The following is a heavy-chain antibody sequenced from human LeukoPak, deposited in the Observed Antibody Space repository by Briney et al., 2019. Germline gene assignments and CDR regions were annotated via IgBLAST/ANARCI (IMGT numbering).Heavy chain of an antibody. CDR3: ARSTGGWSYFDH. D-gene: IGHD6-19*01. J-gene: IGHJ4*02. V-gene: IGHV4-59*01. CDR2: IYDSGST. Sequence: SETLSLTCTVSGGAISTYYWSWLRQPPGKGLEWIEYIYDSGSTNYNPSLGSRATISEDMSKNQFSLKVRSVTAADTAIYYCARSTGGWSYFDHWGRGILVTVSS. CDR1: GGAISTYY.